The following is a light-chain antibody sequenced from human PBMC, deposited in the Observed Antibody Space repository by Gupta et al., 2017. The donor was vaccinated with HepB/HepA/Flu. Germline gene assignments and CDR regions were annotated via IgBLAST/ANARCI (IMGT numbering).Light chain of an antibody. CDR1: SSDVGGSNY. CDR2: DVS. Sequence: QSALTQPASVSGSPGQSITISCTGTSSDVGGSNYVSWYQRHPGKAPKLMIYDVSNRPSGVSNRFSGSNSGNTASLTISGLQAEDDADYYCCSYISSSTRVFGGGTKLTVL. J-gene: IGLJ2*01. V-gene: IGLV2-14*03. CDR3: CSYISSSTRV.